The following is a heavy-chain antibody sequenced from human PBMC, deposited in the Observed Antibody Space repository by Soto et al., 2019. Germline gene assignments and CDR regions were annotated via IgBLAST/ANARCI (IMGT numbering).Heavy chain of an antibody. CDR3: ARSRTFVLRFCYYGMDV. CDR2: MNPNSGNT. J-gene: IGHJ6*02. V-gene: IGHV1-8*01. CDR1: GYTFTSYD. D-gene: IGHD3-10*01. Sequence: QVQLVQSGAEVKKPGASLKVSCKSSGYTFTSYDINWVRQATGQGLEWMGWMNPNSGNTGYAQKFQGRVTMTRNTSISTAYMELSSLRSEDTAVYYCARSRTFVLRFCYYGMDVWGQGTTVTVSS.